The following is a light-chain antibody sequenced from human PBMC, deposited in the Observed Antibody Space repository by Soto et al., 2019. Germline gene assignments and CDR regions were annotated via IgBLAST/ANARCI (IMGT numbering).Light chain of an antibody. Sequence: AIRMTQSPSSFSASTGDRVTITCRPSQGISSYLAWYQQKPGKAPKLLIYAASTLQSGVPSRFSGSGSGTDFTLTISCLQSEDFATYYCQQYYSYLPLTFGGGTKVDIK. CDR1: QGISSY. CDR3: QQYYSYLPLT. J-gene: IGKJ4*01. CDR2: AAS. V-gene: IGKV1-8*01.